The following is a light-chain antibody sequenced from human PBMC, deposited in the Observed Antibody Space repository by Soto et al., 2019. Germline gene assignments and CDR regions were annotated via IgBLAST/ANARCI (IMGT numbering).Light chain of an antibody. V-gene: IGKV3-15*01. CDR1: QNINNN. CDR3: QQYNDWPLT. CDR2: HAS. Sequence: EIVMTQSPATLSVSPGERATLSCRASQNINNNLAWYQQKPGQVPRLLIYHASTGATGIPARFSGSGSGTELTLTISRVQSEDFAVYYCQQYNDWPLTFGGGTKVEIK. J-gene: IGKJ4*01.